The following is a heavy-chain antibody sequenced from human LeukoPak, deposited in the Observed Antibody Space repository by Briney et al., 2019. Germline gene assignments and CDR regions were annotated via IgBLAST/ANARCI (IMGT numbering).Heavy chain of an antibody. CDR3: ASGSLGDGYGVGDYYQYMDV. CDR1: GGTFNSYA. D-gene: IGHD5-24*01. V-gene: IGHV1-69*05. J-gene: IGHJ6*03. Sequence: SVKVSCKASGGTFNSYAISWVRQAPAQGLEWMGGIIPLFGTANYAQEFQGRVTFTTDESASTAYMEVSSLRSEDTAVYYCASGSLGDGYGVGDYYQYMDVWGKGTTVTVSS. CDR2: IIPLFGTA.